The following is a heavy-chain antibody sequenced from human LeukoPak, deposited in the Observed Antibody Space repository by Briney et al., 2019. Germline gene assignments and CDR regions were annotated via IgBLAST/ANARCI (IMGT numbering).Heavy chain of an antibody. V-gene: IGHV3-23*01. CDR3: ATPPSYYYDSSGYYKHTDY. CDR2: ISGSGGST. Sequence: PGASLRLSCAASGFTFSSCAMSWVRQAPGKGLEWVSAISGSGGSTYYADSVKGRFTISRDNSKNTLHLQMNSLRAEDTAVYYCATPPSYYYDSSGYYKHTDYWGQGTLVTVSS. D-gene: IGHD3-22*01. J-gene: IGHJ4*02. CDR1: GFTFSSCA.